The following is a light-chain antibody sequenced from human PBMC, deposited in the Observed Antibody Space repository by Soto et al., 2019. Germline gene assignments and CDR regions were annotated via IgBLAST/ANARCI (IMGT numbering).Light chain of an antibody. CDR2: GAS. J-gene: IGKJ4*01. CDR1: QSVRSNE. CDR3: QQYGSSPLT. Sequence: EIVLTQSPGTLSLSPGERATLSCRASQSVRSNELAWYQQKPGQAPRLLIYGASSRATAIPDRVSGSGSGRDFTLTISRLEPDDFAVYYCQQYGSSPLTFGGGTKVEFK. V-gene: IGKV3-20*01.